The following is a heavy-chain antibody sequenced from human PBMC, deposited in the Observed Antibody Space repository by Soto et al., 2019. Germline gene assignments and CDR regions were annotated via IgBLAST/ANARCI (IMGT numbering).Heavy chain of an antibody. CDR1: GGSIRDYY. CDR3: ARRYGRYFDY. D-gene: IGHD4-17*01. CDR2: IYYSGST. V-gene: IGHV4-59*08. Sequence: SETLSLTCTVAGGSIRDYYWRWIRQPTGKGLEWIGYIYYSGSTNYNPSLKSRVTISVDTSKNQFSLKLSSVTAADMAVYYGARRYGRYFDYWGQGTLVTVSS. J-gene: IGHJ4*02.